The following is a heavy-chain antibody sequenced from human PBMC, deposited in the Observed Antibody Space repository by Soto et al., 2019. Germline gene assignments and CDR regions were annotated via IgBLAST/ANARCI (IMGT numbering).Heavy chain of an antibody. J-gene: IGHJ4*02. CDR1: GGTFSSYS. V-gene: IGHV1-69*01. CDR3: ARDGGRHSAGIDY. Sequence: QVQLVQSGAEVKKPGSSVKVSCKASGGTFSSYSINWVRQAPGQGLEWMGEIMPIFGTAKYAQTFQGRVAITADESTSTAYMELSTLRSADTAVYYWARDGGRHSAGIDYWGQGTLVTVSS. CDR2: IMPIFGTA. D-gene: IGHD1-26*01.